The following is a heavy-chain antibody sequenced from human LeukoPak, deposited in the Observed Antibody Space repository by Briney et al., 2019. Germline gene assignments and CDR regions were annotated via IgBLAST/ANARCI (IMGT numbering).Heavy chain of an antibody. CDR2: LYSGGNT. J-gene: IGHJ6*03. V-gene: IGHV3-53*01. Sequence: GRSLRLSCAASGFTVSTKYITWVRQAPGQGLDWVSILYSGGNTYYADSVKGRFTISRDNSKNTLYLQMNSLRADDTAVYYCAKCAVRSQWRGRHYYYMDVWGKGTTVTISS. D-gene: IGHD6-19*01. CDR1: GFTVSTKY. CDR3: AKCAVRSQWRGRHYYYMDV.